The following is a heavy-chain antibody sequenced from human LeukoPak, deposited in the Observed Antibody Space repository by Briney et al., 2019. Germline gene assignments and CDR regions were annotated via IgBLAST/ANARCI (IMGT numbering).Heavy chain of an antibody. D-gene: IGHD2-2*01. CDR1: GFTFSSHW. Sequence: GGSLRLSCAASGFTFSSHWMHWVPQAPEKCLVGVSHINADGSDTYYAASVKGRFTISRDNARNTLYLQMHSLTAEDTGVYYCVRGALRDCSYTSCTRGNWFDPWGQGTLVTVSS. V-gene: IGHV3-74*01. CDR2: INADGSDT. J-gene: IGHJ5*02. CDR3: VRGALRDCSYTSCTRGNWFDP.